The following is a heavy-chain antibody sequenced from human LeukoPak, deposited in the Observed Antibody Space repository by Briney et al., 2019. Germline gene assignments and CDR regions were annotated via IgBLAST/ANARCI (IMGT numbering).Heavy chain of an antibody. D-gene: IGHD2-2*01. V-gene: IGHV3-15*01. CDR1: GFTFSNAW. CDR2: IKSKTDGGTA. CDR3: TIVSPAGHTDY. Sequence: GGSLRLSSAASGFTFSNAWMSWVRQAPGKGLEWVGRIKSKTDGGTADYAGPVKGRFTISRDDSNNTLYLQMNSLKTEDTAVYYCTIVSPAGHTDYWGQGTLVTVSS. J-gene: IGHJ4*02.